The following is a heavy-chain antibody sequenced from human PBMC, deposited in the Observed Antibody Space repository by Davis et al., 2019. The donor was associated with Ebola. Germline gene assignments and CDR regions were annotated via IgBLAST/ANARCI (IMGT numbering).Heavy chain of an antibody. CDR2: IIHSGST. V-gene: IGHV4-34*12. J-gene: IGHJ4*02. CDR1: GDSISSGDYF. CDR3: ARRDYGDLDY. Sequence: MPSETLSLTCTVSGDSISSGDYFWTWIRQPPGKGLEWIGEIIHSGSTNYNPSLKSRVTISVDTSKNHFSLKLSSVTAADTAVYYCARRDYGDLDYWGQGTLVTVSS. D-gene: IGHD4-17*01.